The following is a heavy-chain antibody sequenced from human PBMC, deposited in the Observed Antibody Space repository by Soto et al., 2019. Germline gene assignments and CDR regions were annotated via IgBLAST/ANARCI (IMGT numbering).Heavy chain of an antibody. CDR2: IYYTGSE. V-gene: IGHV4-30-4*01. D-gene: IGHD1-26*01. J-gene: IGHJ4*02. Sequence: QVQLQESGPGLVRPSQTLSLTCSVSGRSITRGDFYWSWIRQPPGKDLEWIGYIYYTGSEYYNPSLQSQFTMAVDTSTKQFSPNVTSVTAADAAVYYCATVIRATEMVYFDHWGQGLLFNVSS. CDR1: GRSITRGDFY. CDR3: ATVIRATEMVYFDH.